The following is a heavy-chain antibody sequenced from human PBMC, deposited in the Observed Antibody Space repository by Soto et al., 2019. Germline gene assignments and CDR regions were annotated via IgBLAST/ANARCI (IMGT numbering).Heavy chain of an antibody. CDR1: GGSISSYY. J-gene: IGHJ5*02. CDR3: AGARLSRSWWFDP. Sequence: SETLSITCTVSGGSISSYYWSWIRQPPGKGLEWIGYIYYSGSTNYNPSLKNRVTISVVTSKSQFSLKVGSVTAADTAVYYGAGARLSRSWWFDPWGQGTLVTAPQ. D-gene: IGHD3-10*01. CDR2: IYYSGST. V-gene: IGHV4-59*01.